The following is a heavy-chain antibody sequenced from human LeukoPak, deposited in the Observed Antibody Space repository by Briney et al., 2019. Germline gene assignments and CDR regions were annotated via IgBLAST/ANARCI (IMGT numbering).Heavy chain of an antibody. CDR2: ISGSSDYI. Sequence: GGSLRLSCAASGFTFSSHSMNWVRQAPGKGLEWVSSISGSSDYIYYADSVKGRFTISRDNAKNSLYLQMNSLRTEDTALYYCAKDKYYDSSGYYFDYWGQGTLVTVSS. J-gene: IGHJ4*02. D-gene: IGHD3-22*01. CDR3: AKDKYYDSSGYYFDY. CDR1: GFTFSSHS. V-gene: IGHV3-21*04.